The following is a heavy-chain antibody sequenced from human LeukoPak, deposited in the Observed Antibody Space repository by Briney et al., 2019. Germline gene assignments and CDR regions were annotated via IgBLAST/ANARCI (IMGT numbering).Heavy chain of an antibody. CDR2: ISAYNGNT. CDR1: GYTFTSYG. V-gene: IGHV1-18*01. D-gene: IGHD6-19*01. CDR3: ARFQSIAVAGGYYYYYMDV. Sequence: ASVKVSCKASGYTFTSYGISWVRQAPGKGLEWMGWISAYNGNTNYAQKLQGRVTMTTDTSTSTAYMELRSLRSDDTAVYYCARFQSIAVAGGYYYYYMDVWGKGTTVTISS. J-gene: IGHJ6*03.